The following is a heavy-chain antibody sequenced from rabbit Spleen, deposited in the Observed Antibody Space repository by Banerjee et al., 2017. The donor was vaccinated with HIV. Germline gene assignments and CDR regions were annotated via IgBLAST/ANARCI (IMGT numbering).Heavy chain of an antibody. CDR2: IDPLFGNI. D-gene: IGHD2-1*01. V-gene: IGHV1S47*01. CDR1: GFDFSDYG. Sequence: QEQLVESGGGLVQPGGSLKLSCKASGFDFSDYGVSWVRQAPGKGLEWIGYIDPLFGNIYWANWVKGRFTISSHNAQNTLYLQLNSLTAADTATYFCVRDRANIGGDYGPYYFDLWGPGTLVTVS. J-gene: IGHJ4*01. CDR3: VRDRANIGGDYGPYYFDL.